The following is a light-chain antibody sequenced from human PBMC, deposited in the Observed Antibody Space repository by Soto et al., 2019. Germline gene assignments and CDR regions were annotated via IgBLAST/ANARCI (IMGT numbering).Light chain of an antibody. Sequence: DNPLTQSPSSLSASVGDRVTITCRARHSINDWLAWYQQKPGKAPKLLIYDASSLESGVPSRFSGGGSGTEFSLIISNLQSEDFAVYYCQQYHSWPITFGQGTRLEIK. V-gene: IGKV1-5*01. J-gene: IGKJ5*01. CDR3: QQYHSWPIT. CDR1: HSINDW. CDR2: DAS.